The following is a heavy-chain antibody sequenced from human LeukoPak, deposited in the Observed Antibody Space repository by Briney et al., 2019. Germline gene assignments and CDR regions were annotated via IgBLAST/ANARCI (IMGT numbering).Heavy chain of an antibody. CDR2: TYYSGST. V-gene: IGHV4-30-4*01. CDR1: GGSISSGDYY. CDR3: ASTPYYDFWSGYYYGMDV. D-gene: IGHD3-3*01. J-gene: IGHJ6*02. Sequence: SQTLSLTCTVSGGSISSGDYYWSWIRQPPGKGLEWIGYTYYSGSTYYNPSLKSRVTISVDTSKNQFSLKLSSVTAADTAVYYCASTPYYDFWSGYYYGMDVWGQGTTVTVSS.